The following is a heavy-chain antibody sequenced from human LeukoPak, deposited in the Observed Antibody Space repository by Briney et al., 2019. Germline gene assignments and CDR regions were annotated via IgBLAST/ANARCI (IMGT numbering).Heavy chain of an antibody. CDR1: GGTFSSYA. Sequence: GASVKVSCKASGGTFSSYAISWVRQAPGQGLEWMGGIIPIFGTANYAQKFQGRVTITADKPTSTAYMELSSLRSEDTAVYYCAIQSGGDCTNGVCRTEIYYYYYMDVWGKGTTVTVSS. V-gene: IGHV1-69*06. D-gene: IGHD2-8*01. CDR3: AIQSGGDCTNGVCRTEIYYYYYMDV. J-gene: IGHJ6*03. CDR2: IIPIFGTA.